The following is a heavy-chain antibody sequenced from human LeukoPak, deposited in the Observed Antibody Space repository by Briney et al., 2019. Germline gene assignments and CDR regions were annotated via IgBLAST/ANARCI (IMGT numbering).Heavy chain of an antibody. Sequence: SETLSLTCAVYDGSFSGYYWTWIRQSAGKGLEWIGHIFASGSPSYNPSLKSRISMSLDTSNNQFSLKLSSLTAADTAVYYCARVLSVTTSYAFDIWGQGTMVTVSS. CDR3: ARVLSVTTSYAFDI. CDR2: IFASGSP. V-gene: IGHV4-59*10. D-gene: IGHD4-11*01. J-gene: IGHJ3*02. CDR1: DGSFSGYY.